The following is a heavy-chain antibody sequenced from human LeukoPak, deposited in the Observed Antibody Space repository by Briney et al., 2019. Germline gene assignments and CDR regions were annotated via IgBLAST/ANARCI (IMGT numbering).Heavy chain of an antibody. Sequence: GGSLRLSCAASGFTFSNYGMHWVRQAPGKGLEWVAFIRFDENNKYYADSVRGRFTVSRDNSKNTLYLQMNSLRPEDSAVYYCANPRDTYYDNFEYWGQGTLVTVSS. CDR2: IRFDENNK. CDR1: GFTFSNYG. V-gene: IGHV3-30*02. J-gene: IGHJ4*02. CDR3: ANPRDTYYDNFEY. D-gene: IGHD3-22*01.